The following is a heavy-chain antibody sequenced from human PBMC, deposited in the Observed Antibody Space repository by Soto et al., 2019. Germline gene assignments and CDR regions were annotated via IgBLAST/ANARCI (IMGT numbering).Heavy chain of an antibody. J-gene: IGHJ4*02. CDR3: ASTYCSSTSCYPQAPFKY. Sequence: GASVKVSCKASGYTFTGYYMHWVRQAPGQGLEWMGWINPNSGGTNYAQKFQGWVTMTRDTSISTSYMELSRLRSDDTAVYYCASTYCSSTSCYPQAPFKYWGQGTLVTVSS. CDR1: GYTFTGYY. D-gene: IGHD2-2*01. CDR2: INPNSGGT. V-gene: IGHV1-2*04.